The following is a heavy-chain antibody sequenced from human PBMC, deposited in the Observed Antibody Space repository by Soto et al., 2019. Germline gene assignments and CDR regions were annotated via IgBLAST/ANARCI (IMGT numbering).Heavy chain of an antibody. CDR1: GGTFSSYA. D-gene: IGHD3-3*01. J-gene: IGHJ6*02. CDR3: ARGDYDFWSGYQLHYYYYYGMDV. CDR2: IIPIFGTA. Sequence: SVKVSCKASGGTFSSYAISWVRQATGQGLEWMGGIIPIFGTANYAQKFQGRVTITADESTSTAYMELSSLRSEDTAVYYCARGDYDFWSGYQLHYYYYYGMDVWGQGTTVTVSS. V-gene: IGHV1-69*13.